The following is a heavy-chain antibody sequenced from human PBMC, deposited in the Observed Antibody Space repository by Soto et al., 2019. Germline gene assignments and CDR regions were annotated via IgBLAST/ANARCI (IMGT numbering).Heavy chain of an antibody. CDR2: ISYDGSNK. V-gene: IGHV3-30*18. CDR3: AKDASGYSYGYLDY. CDR1: GFTFSSYG. Sequence: QVQLVESGGGVVQPGRSLRLSCAASGFTFSSYGMHWVRQAPGKGLEWVAGISYDGSNKYYADSVKGRFTISRDNSKNTLYLQMNSLRAEDTAVYYCAKDASGYSYGYLDYWGQGTLVTVSS. D-gene: IGHD5-18*01. J-gene: IGHJ4*02.